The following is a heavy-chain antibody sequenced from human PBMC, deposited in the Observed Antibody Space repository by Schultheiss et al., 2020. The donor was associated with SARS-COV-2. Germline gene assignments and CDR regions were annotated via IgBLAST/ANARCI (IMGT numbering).Heavy chain of an antibody. J-gene: IGHJ4*02. CDR2: IDHSGGT. V-gene: IGHV4-34*01. CDR1: DGSFSDYY. D-gene: IGHD3-10*01. CDR3: ARGYYTLLNDY. Sequence: GSLRLSCAVSDGSFSDYYWTWIRQPPGKGLEWIGEIDHSGGTYYNPSLKSRVTISVDTSKNQFSLKLSSVTAADTAVYYCARGYYTLLNDYWGQGILVTVSS.